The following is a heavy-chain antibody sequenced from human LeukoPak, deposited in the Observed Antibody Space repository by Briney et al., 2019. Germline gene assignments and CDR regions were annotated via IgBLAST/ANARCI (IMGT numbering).Heavy chain of an antibody. CDR1: GYSFTNYW. Sequence: GESLKISCKGSGYSFTNYWIGWVRQTPGKGLEWMGVINPDDSEIKYSPSLQGQVTISADKSISTAYLQWSSLKASDTAMYYCARSSTTVTADDHFDYWGQGTLVTVSS. D-gene: IGHD4-17*01. CDR3: ARSSTTVTADDHFDY. CDR2: INPDDSEI. J-gene: IGHJ4*02. V-gene: IGHV5-51*01.